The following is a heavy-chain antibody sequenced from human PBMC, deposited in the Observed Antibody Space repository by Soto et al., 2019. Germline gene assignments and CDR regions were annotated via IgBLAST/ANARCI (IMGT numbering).Heavy chain of an antibody. CDR3: ARAAPDSYYYDSSGSASFYY. J-gene: IGHJ4*02. V-gene: IGHV1-69*01. Sequence: QVQLVQSGAEVKKPGSSVKVSCKASGGTFSSYAISWVRQAPGQGLEWMGGIIPIFGTANYAQKFQGRVTITADESTSTAYMELSSLRSEATAVYYCARAAPDSYYYDSSGSASFYYWGQGTLVTVSS. D-gene: IGHD3-22*01. CDR2: IIPIFGTA. CDR1: GGTFSSYA.